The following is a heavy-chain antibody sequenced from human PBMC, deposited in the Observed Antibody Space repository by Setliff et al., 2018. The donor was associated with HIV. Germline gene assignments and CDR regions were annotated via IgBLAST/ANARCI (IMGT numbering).Heavy chain of an antibody. Sequence: SETLSLTCAVSGGSIGSRNWWSWVRQPPGKGLEWIGSIYYSGNTYFSPSLKSRITISVDTSKNQFSLNLRSVTAADTAVYYCVREGVRRGLGSGSFRYRAYYFDQWGQGTLVTVSS. J-gene: IGHJ4*02. CDR3: VREGVRRGLGSGSFRYRAYYFDQ. CDR2: IYYSGNT. CDR1: GGSIGSRNW. D-gene: IGHD3-10*01. V-gene: IGHV4-4*02.